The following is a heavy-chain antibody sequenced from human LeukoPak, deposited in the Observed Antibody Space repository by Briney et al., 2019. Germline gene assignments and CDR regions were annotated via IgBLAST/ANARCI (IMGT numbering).Heavy chain of an antibody. CDR1: GFTFSSYA. J-gene: IGHJ4*02. V-gene: IGHV3-23*01. Sequence: GGSLRLSCAASGFTFSSYAMSWVRQAPGKGLEWVSAISGSGGSTYYADSVKGRFTISRDNSKNTLYLQMNSLRAEDTAVYYCAKDGYYGSGYDYFDYWGQGTLVTVSS. CDR3: AKDGYYGSGYDYFDY. D-gene: IGHD3-10*01. CDR2: ISGSGGST.